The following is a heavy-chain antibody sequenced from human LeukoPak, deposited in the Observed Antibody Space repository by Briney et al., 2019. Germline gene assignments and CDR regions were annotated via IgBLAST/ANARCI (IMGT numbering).Heavy chain of an antibody. D-gene: IGHD1-14*01. V-gene: IGHV1-46*01. J-gene: IGHJ5*02. Sequence: ASVKVSCKASGYTFTGYYMHWVRQAPGQGLEWMGIINPSGGGTTYAQNFQGRVTVTGDTSTSTVYMELSSLTFEDTAVYYCARGLGPPGKARWFDPWGQGTLVTVSS. CDR1: GYTFTGYY. CDR2: INPSGGGT. CDR3: ARGLGPPGKARWFDP.